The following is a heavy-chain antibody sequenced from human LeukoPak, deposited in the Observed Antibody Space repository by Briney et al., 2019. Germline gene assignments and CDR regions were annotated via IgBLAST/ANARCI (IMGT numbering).Heavy chain of an antibody. J-gene: IGHJ3*01. CDR2: TYTGDSDR. Sequence: GESLKISFKTFGYSFPCYWVAWVRPVPGEGLEWVGMTYTGDSDRKYSPSFQGHVTISADNSISTTYLQWRSLKASDSAIYYCATSRQAVADAFDFWGQGTMVIVSS. CDR3: ATSRQAVADAFDF. V-gene: IGHV5-51*01. D-gene: IGHD4-23*01. CDR1: GYSFPCYW.